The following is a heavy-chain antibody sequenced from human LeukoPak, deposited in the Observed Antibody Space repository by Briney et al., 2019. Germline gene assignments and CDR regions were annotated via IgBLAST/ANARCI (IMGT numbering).Heavy chain of an antibody. V-gene: IGHV3-72*01. CDR2: SRDKASSYST. CDR1: GFTLRDHY. Sequence: GGSLRLSCATSGFTLRDHYMDWVRQAPGKGLEWVGRSRDKASSYSTAYAASVEGRFTISRDDTKKSMYLQMNSLKVEDTAVYYCLLAKSPYRWGRGTLDTVSS. J-gene: IGHJ2*01. CDR3: LLAKSPYR.